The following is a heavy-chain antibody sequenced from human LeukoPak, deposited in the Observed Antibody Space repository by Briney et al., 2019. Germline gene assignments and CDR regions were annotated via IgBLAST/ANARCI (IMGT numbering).Heavy chain of an antibody. J-gene: IGHJ4*02. CDR1: GFSPRTSGVG. CDR2: IYWDDDK. Sequence: SGPTLVNPTQTLTLTCTFSGFSPRTSGVGVGWIRQPPVTALECLALIYWDDDKRYSPSLKSRLTITKDTSKNEVVLTMTNMDPVDTATYYCAHRPPNWAIDYWGQGTLVTVSS. D-gene: IGHD7-27*01. CDR3: AHRPPNWAIDY. V-gene: IGHV2-5*02.